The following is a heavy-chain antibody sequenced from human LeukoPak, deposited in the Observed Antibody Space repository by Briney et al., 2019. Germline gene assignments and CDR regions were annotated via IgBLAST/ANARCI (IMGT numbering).Heavy chain of an antibody. CDR1: GFTFSSYW. J-gene: IGHJ4*02. CDR3: ARVGSVAAAGIRDY. Sequence: SGGSLRLSCAASGFTFSSYWMSWVRQAPGKGLEWVANIKQDGSEKYYVDSVKGRFTISRDNAKNSLYLQMNSLRAEDTAVYYCARVGSVAAAGIRDYWGQGTLVTVSS. D-gene: IGHD6-13*01. V-gene: IGHV3-7*03. CDR2: IKQDGSEK.